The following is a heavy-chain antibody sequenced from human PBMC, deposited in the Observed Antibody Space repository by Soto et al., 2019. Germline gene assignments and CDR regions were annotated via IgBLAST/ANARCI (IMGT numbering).Heavy chain of an antibody. D-gene: IGHD6-13*01. CDR3: AKRARIAAAGPAYYYYYGMDV. CDR2: ISGSGGST. Sequence: GGSLRLSCAASGFTFSSYAMSWVRQAPGKGLEWVSAISGSGGSTYYADSVKGRFTISRDNSKNTLYLQMNSLRAEDTAVYYCAKRARIAAAGPAYYYYYGMDVWGQGTTVTVSS. CDR1: GFTFSSYA. V-gene: IGHV3-23*01. J-gene: IGHJ6*02.